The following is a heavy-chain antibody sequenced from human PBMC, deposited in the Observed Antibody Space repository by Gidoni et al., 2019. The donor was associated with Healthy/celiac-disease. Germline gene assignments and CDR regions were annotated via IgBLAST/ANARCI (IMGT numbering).Heavy chain of an antibody. CDR1: GGSLSSSIYY. V-gene: IGHV4-39*01. D-gene: IGHD4-17*01. CDR3: ARQYGDYGMGRTRA. J-gene: IGHJ5*02. CDR2: IYYSGST. Sequence: QLQLQESGPGLVKPSETLSLTCTVSGGSLSSSIYYWGWSRQPPGKGLEWIGSIYYSGSTYYNPSLKSRVTISVDTSKNQFSLKLSSVTAADTAVYYCARQYGDYGMGRTRAWGQGTLVTVSS.